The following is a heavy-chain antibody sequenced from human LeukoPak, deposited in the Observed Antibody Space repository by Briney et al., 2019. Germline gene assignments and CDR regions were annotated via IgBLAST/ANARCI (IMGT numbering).Heavy chain of an antibody. J-gene: IGHJ5*02. CDR2: IYYAGNT. V-gene: IGHV4-39*01. Sequence: SETLSLTCTVSGGSISGSTYYWGWIRQPPGKGLEWIGSIYYAGNTNYSPSLKSRVTISVDTSRNQFSLKLSSVNAADTAVYYCARHQHFYDGSGHYYLNWFDPWGQGTRVTVSS. D-gene: IGHD3-22*01. CDR3: ARHQHFYDGSGHYYLNWFDP. CDR1: GGSISGSTYY.